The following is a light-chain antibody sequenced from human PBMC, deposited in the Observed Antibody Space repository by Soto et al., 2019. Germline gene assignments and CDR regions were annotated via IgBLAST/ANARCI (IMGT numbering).Light chain of an antibody. J-gene: IGLJ2*01. CDR1: SSDVGGYNY. CDR2: DVT. Sequence: QSALTQPRSVSGSPGQSVTISCTGTSSDVGGYNYVSWYQQYSGKAPKLMIYDVTKRPSGVPDRFSASKSGNTASLTISGLQAEDEAEYYCCSYAGDYSVVFGGGTKLTVL. CDR3: CSYAGDYSVV. V-gene: IGLV2-11*01.